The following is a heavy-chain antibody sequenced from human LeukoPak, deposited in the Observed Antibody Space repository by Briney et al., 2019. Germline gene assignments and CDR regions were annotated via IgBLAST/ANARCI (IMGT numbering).Heavy chain of an antibody. CDR2: IYYSGST. Sequence: SETLSLTCTVSGGSISSSSYYWGWIRQPPGKGLEWIGSIYYSGSTYYNSSLKSRVTISVDTSKNQFSLNLSSVTAADTAVYYCAKRYYYDSSDFSDIWGQGTMVTVSS. V-gene: IGHV4-39*07. CDR3: AKRYYYDSSDFSDI. CDR1: GGSISSSSYY. J-gene: IGHJ3*02. D-gene: IGHD3-22*01.